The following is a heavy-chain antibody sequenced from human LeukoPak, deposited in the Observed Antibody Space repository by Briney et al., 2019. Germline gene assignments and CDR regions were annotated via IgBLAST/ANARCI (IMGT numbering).Heavy chain of an antibody. J-gene: IGHJ4*02. Sequence: GGSLRLSCAASGFTFSSYAMSWVRQAPGKGMEWVSAISGSGGSTYYADSVKGRFTISRDNSKNTLYLQMDRLRAEDTAVYYCAKEELLSFGPDYWGQGTLVTVSS. CDR3: AKEELLSFGPDY. D-gene: IGHD3-10*01. CDR2: ISGSGGST. V-gene: IGHV3-23*01. CDR1: GFTFSSYA.